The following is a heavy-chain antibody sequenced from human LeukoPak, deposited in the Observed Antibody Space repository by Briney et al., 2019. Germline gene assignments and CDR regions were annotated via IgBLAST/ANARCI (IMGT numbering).Heavy chain of an antibody. V-gene: IGHV4-34*01. CDR3: ARVFGYGDYVHFDY. CDR1: GGSFSGYY. Sequence: SETLSLTCAVYGGSFSGYYWSWIRQPPGKGLEWIGEINHSGSTNYNPSLKSRVTISVDTSKNQFSLKLSSVTAADTAVYYCARVFGYGDYVHFDYWGQGTLVTVSS. J-gene: IGHJ4*02. CDR2: INHSGST. D-gene: IGHD4-17*01.